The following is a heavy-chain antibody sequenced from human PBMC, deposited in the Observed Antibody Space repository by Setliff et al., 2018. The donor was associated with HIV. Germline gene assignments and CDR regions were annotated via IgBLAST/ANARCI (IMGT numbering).Heavy chain of an antibody. Sequence: GESLKISCKGSRYSFAKYWIAWVRQMPGEGLEWMGIIYPGDSDTRYSPAFQGQVTISAHKSINTAYLQWGSLKASDTAMYYCTASDYGGYFGHFQQWGQGTLVTSPQ. J-gene: IGHJ1*01. D-gene: IGHD4-17*01. CDR1: RYSFAKYW. V-gene: IGHV5-51*01. CDR3: TASDYGGYFGHFQQ. CDR2: IYPGDSDT.